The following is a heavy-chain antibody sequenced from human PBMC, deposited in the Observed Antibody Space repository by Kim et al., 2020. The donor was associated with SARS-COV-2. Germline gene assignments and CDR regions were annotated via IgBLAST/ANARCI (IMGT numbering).Heavy chain of an antibody. CDR3: AKTEMDFQYYYTMEV. CDR2: VSSSGSTT. V-gene: IGHV3-23*05. J-gene: IGHJ6*02. CDR1: GFTFSHYA. D-gene: IGHD5-12*01. Sequence: WGSLRLSCVVSGFTFSHYAMTWVRQAPGKGLEWVSAVSSSGSTTYYSDSVKGRFVISRDNSKNTLYLQMNSLRAEDTGVYFCAKTEMDFQYYYTMEVWGQGTRVTLS.